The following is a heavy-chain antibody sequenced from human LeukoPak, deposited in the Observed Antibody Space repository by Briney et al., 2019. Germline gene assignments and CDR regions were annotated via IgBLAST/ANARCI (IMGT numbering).Heavy chain of an antibody. Sequence: SETLSLTCTVSGGSISSYYWSWIRQPPGKGLEWIGYIYYSGSTNYNPSLKSRVTISVDTSKNQFSLKLSSVTAADTAVYYCATRSYSSSRVPDYWGQGTLVTVSS. V-gene: IGHV4-59*01. D-gene: IGHD6-13*01. CDR2: IYYSGST. J-gene: IGHJ4*02. CDR3: ATRSYSSSRVPDY. CDR1: GGSISSYY.